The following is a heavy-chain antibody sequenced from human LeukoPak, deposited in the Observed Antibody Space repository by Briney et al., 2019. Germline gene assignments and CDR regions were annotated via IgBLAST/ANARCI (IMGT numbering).Heavy chain of an antibody. J-gene: IGHJ6*03. D-gene: IGHD3-10*01. CDR2: IYTSGST. V-gene: IGHV4-61*02. CDR3: ARVFGDYYGSGSYSYYYYYMDV. Sequence: TSETLSLTCTVSGGSISSGSYYWSWIRQPAGKGLEWIGRIYTSGSTNYNPSLKSRVTISVDTSKNQFSLKLSSVTAADTAVYYCARVFGDYYGSGSYSYYYYYMDVWGKGTTVTISS. CDR1: GGSISSGSYY.